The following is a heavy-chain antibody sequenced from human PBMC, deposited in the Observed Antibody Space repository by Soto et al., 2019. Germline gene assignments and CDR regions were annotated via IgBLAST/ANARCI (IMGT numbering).Heavy chain of an antibody. V-gene: IGHV3-23*01. J-gene: IGHJ4*02. CDR1: GFTFSRYA. CDR3: AKDRVYSSGYYTLGDFDY. D-gene: IGHD3-22*01. CDR2: ISGSGGST. Sequence: EVQLLESGGGLVQRGGSLRLSCAASGFTFSRYAMSWVREAPGKGLEWVSAISGSGGSTYYADSVKGRFTISRDNYKNTLYLQMNSLRAEDTAVYYCAKDRVYSSGYYTLGDFDYWGQGTLVTVSS.